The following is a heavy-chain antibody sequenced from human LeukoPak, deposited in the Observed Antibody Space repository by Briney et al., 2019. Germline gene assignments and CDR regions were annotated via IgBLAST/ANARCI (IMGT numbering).Heavy chain of an antibody. V-gene: IGHV3-30*04. CDR3: AKDRAVPAAIRGSDFDY. CDR2: ISYDGSNK. J-gene: IGHJ4*02. D-gene: IGHD2-2*02. Sequence: GRSLRLSCAASGFTFSSYAMHWVRQAPGKGLEWVAVISYDGSNKYYADSVKGRFTISRDNSKNTLYLQMNSLRAEDTAVYYCAKDRAVPAAIRGSDFDYWGQGTLVTVSS. CDR1: GFTFSSYA.